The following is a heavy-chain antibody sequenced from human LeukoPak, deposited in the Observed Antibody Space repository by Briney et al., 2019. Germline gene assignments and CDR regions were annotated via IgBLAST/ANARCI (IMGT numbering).Heavy chain of an antibody. CDR1: GFTFDDYG. V-gene: IGHV3-20*04. CDR2: INWNGGST. D-gene: IGHD3-22*01. J-gene: IGHJ5*02. CDR3: ARDRAPLYYYDSSGLSA. Sequence: GGSLRLSCAASGFTFDDYGMSWVRQAPGKGLEWVSGINWNGGSTGYADSVKGRFTISRDNAKNSLYLQMNSLRAEDTALYYCARDRAPLYYYDSSGLSAWGQGTLVTVSS.